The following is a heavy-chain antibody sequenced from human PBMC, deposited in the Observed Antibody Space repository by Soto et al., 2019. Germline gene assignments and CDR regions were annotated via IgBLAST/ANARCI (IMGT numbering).Heavy chain of an antibody. CDR3: ASRGD. CDR2: IYPDGRR. CDR1: GFSVSSDF. V-gene: IGHV3-66*01. D-gene: IGHD2-21*01. Sequence: EVQLVESGGGLVQPGGSLRLSCAASGFSVSSDFMIWVRQAPGKGLDWVSSIYPDGRRFHAEAVKGRFTIPRDSSKYTLYLQMISLRVEDTAVHYCASRGDWCQGDLVTVSS. J-gene: IGHJ4*02.